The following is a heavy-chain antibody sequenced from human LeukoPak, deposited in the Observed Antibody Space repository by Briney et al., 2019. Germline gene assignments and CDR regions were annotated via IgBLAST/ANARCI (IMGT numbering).Heavy chain of an antibody. CDR3: GKQQLVRGSGVGFDY. CDR2: ISSNGGST. CDR1: GFTFSSYA. J-gene: IGHJ4*02. D-gene: IGHD6-13*01. V-gene: IGHV3-64D*06. Sequence: PGGSLRLSCSASGFTFSSYAMHWVRQAPGKGLEYVSAISSNGGSTYYADSVKGRFTISRDNSKNTLYLQMSSLRAEDTAVYYCGKQQLVRGSGVGFDYWGQGTLVTVSS.